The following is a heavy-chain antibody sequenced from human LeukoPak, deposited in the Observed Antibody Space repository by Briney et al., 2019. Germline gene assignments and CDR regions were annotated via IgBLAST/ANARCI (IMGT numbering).Heavy chain of an antibody. CDR1: GYTFTSYG. V-gene: IGHV1-18*01. Sequence: ASVKVSCKDSGYTFTSYGISWVRQAPGQGLEWMGWISAYNGNTNYAQKLQGRVTMTTDTSTSTAYMELRSLRSDDTAVYYCARVWRQLGPLDYWGQGTLVTVSS. D-gene: IGHD6-6*01. J-gene: IGHJ4*02. CDR3: ARVWRQLGPLDY. CDR2: ISAYNGNT.